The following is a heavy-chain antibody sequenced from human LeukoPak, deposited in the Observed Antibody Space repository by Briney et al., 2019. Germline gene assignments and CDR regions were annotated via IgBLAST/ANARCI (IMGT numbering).Heavy chain of an antibody. Sequence: SVKVSCKVSGYTLTELSMHWVRQAPGKGLEWMGGFDPEDGQTIYAQKFQGRVTMTEDTSTDTAYMELSSLRSEDTAVYYCATGLRVVITHFDYWGQGTLVTVSS. V-gene: IGHV1-24*01. D-gene: IGHD3-22*01. CDR1: GYTLTELS. CDR2: FDPEDGQT. CDR3: ATGLRVVITHFDY. J-gene: IGHJ4*02.